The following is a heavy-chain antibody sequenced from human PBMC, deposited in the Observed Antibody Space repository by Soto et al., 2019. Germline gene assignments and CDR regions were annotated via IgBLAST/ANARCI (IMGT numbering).Heavy chain of an antibody. V-gene: IGHV3-15*07. CDR2: IKSKTDGGTT. CDR3: STTNYDFWSGYYISNY. CDR1: GFTFSNAW. D-gene: IGHD3-3*01. J-gene: IGHJ4*02. Sequence: EVQLVESGGGLVKPGGSLRLSCAASGFTFSNAWMNWVRQAPGKGLEWVGRIKSKTDGGTTDYAAPVKGRFTISRDDSKNTLDLQNNRLETEDTAVYYCSTTNYDFWSGYYISNYWGQGTLVTVSS.